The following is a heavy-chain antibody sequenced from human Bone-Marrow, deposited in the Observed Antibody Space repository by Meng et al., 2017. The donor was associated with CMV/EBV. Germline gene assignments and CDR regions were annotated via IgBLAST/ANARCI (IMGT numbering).Heavy chain of an antibody. CDR3: ARDFTDIVVVPAAMGWFDP. D-gene: IGHD2-2*01. CDR1: GYTFTGYY. CDR2: IDPNSGGT. V-gene: IGHV1-2*02. Sequence: SVKVSCKASGYTFTGYYMHWVRQAPGQGLEWMGWIDPNSGGTNYAQKFQGRVTMTRDTSISTAYMELSRLRSDDTAVYYCARDFTDIVVVPAAMGWFDPWGQGTLVTVSS. J-gene: IGHJ5*02.